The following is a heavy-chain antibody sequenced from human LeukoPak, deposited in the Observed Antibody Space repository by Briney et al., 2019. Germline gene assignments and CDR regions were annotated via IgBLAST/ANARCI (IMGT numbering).Heavy chain of an antibody. Sequence: GESLRLSCAASGFTVSNNYMSWVRRAPGKGLEWVSVIYSGGYTYYADSVKGRFTISRDNSKNTLYLQMNSLRAEDTAVYYCARDRGSGLDYWGQGTLVTVSS. CDR2: IYSGGYT. CDR3: ARDRGSGLDY. D-gene: IGHD3-10*01. CDR1: GFTVSNNY. J-gene: IGHJ4*02. V-gene: IGHV3-66*01.